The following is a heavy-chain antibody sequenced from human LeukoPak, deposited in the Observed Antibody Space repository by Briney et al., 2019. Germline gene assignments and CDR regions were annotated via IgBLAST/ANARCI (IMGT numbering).Heavy chain of an antibody. V-gene: IGHV1-2*06. CDR3: AREAFGGVFPY. CDR2: INPSTGGT. D-gene: IGHD3-16*01. J-gene: IGHJ4*02. Sequence: ASVKVSCKASGYTFTGYYMHWVRQAPGQGLEWMGRINPSTGGTKYAQKFQGRVTLTRDTSVTTAYMDLSRLRSDDTAAYYCAREAFGGVFPYWGQGTLVTVSS. CDR1: GYTFTGYY.